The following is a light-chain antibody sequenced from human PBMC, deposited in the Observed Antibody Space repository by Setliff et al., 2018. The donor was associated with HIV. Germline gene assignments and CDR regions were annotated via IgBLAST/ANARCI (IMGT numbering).Light chain of an antibody. CDR1: ATDIGNYES. V-gene: IGLV2-23*02. Sequence: SALTQPASVSGSPGQSITISCTGSATDIGNYESVSWYQQYPGEVPKRIIYDVTKRPSGISSRFSGSKSGNSAFLTISGLQAEDEADYYCSSYASGDTWIFAGGTKVTVL. CDR3: SSYASGDTWI. J-gene: IGLJ2*01. CDR2: DVT.